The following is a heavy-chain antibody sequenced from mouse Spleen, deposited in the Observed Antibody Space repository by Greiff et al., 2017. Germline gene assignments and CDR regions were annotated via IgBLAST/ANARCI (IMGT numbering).Heavy chain of an antibody. Sequence: VQLQQSGTVLARPGASVKMSCKASGYTFTSYWMHWVKQRPGQGLEWIGAIYPGNSDTSYNQKFKGKAKLTAVTSTSTAYMELSSLTNEDSAVYYCKRLVYYDYDDYWGQGTTLTVSS. CDR1: GYTFTSYW. J-gene: IGHJ2*01. V-gene: IGHV1-5*01. D-gene: IGHD2-4*01. CDR2: IYPGNSDT. CDR3: KRLVYYDYDDY.